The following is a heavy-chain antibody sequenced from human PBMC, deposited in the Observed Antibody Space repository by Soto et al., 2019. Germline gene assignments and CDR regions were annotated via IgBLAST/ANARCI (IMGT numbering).Heavy chain of an antibody. CDR1: GFTFSSYA. CDR3: ARGGHDYGDSAGYYYYYYGMDV. V-gene: IGHV3-30-3*01. Sequence: GGSLRLSCAASGFTFSSYAMHWVRQAPGKGLEWVAVISYDGSNKYYADSVKGRFTISRDNSKNTLYLQMNSLRAEDTAVYYCARGGHDYGDSAGYYYYYYGMDVWGQGTTVTVSS. CDR2: ISYDGSNK. J-gene: IGHJ6*02. D-gene: IGHD4-17*01.